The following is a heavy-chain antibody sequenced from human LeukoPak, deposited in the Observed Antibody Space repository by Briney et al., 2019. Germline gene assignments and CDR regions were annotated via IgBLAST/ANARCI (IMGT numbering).Heavy chain of an antibody. CDR2: INWNGGST. D-gene: IGHD3-10*01. Sequence: GGSLRLSCAASGFTFDDYGMSWVRQAPGKGLEWVSGINWNGGSTGYADSVKGRFTISRDNAKNSLYLQMNSLRAEDTALYYCERPYYSSGSYRDAFDYWGQGTLVTVSS. CDR3: ERPYYSSGSYRDAFDY. V-gene: IGHV3-20*04. CDR1: GFTFDDYG. J-gene: IGHJ4*02.